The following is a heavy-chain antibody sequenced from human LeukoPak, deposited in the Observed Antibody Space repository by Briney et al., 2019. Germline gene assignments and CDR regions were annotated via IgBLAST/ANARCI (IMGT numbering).Heavy chain of an antibody. J-gene: IGHJ4*02. CDR2: ISVSGASK. CDR1: GFTFSSNA. V-gene: IGHV3-23*01. Sequence: GGSLRLSCVAYGFTFSSNAMSWVRQAPWKRLEWVSCISVSGASKYYADSVKGRFTISRDNSKNTLYLQVNSLRAEDTAVYYCAKDLRVAVGRGYFDYWGQGTLVTVSS. CDR3: AKDLRVAVGRGYFDY. D-gene: IGHD6-19*01.